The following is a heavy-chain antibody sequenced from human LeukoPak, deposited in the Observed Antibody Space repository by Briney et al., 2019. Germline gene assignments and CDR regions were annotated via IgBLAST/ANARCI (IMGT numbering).Heavy chain of an antibody. Sequence: GGSLRLSCAASGFTFSSYSMNWVRQAPGKGLEWVSSISSSSSYIYYADSVKGRFTISRDNAKNSLYLQMNSLRAEDTAVYYCARDIGASWGAFDIWGQGTMVTVPS. V-gene: IGHV3-21*01. CDR2: ISSSSSYI. J-gene: IGHJ3*02. CDR3: ARDIGASWGAFDI. CDR1: GFTFSSYS. D-gene: IGHD2-2*01.